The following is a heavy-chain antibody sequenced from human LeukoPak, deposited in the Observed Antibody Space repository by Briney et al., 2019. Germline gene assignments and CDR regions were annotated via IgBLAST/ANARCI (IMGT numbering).Heavy chain of an antibody. CDR3: ARDLVGYGSGSFDY. CDR1: GFTFSTYS. Sequence: GGSLRLSCAASGFTFSTYSMNWVRQAPGKGLEWVSSISSSSSYIYYADSVKGRFTISRDNSKNTVYLEMNSLRVEDTAVYYCARDLVGYGSGSFDYWGQGTLVTVAS. J-gene: IGHJ4*02. V-gene: IGHV3-21*04. CDR2: ISSSSSYI. D-gene: IGHD3-10*01.